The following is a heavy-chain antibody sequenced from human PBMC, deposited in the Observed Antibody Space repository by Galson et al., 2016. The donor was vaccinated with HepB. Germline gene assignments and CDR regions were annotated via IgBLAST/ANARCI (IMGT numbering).Heavy chain of an antibody. CDR3: IRGREGLFPGVGY. J-gene: IGHJ4*02. V-gene: IGHV3-49*03. Sequence: SLRLSCAASGFTFGDFAVSWIRQAPGKGLEWVAFMRSNSFGGTTQYAASVKGRFTISRDDSKSIAYLQMNSLKTEDTAVYYCIRGREGLFPGVGYWGQGTLVTVSS. D-gene: IGHD1-26*01. CDR1: GFTFGDFA. CDR2: MRSNSFGGTT.